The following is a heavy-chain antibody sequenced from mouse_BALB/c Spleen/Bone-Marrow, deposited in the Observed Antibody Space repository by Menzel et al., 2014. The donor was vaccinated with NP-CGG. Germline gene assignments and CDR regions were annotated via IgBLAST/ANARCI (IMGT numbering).Heavy chain of an antibody. J-gene: IGHJ3*01. CDR3: ARGGNPFAY. Sequence: EVQRVESGGGLVQPGGSLKLSCAASGFTFSSYTMSWVRQTPEKRLEWVAYISNGGGSTYYPDTVKCRFTISRDNAKNTLYLQMSSLKSEDTAMYYCARGGNPFAYWGQGTLVTVSA. CDR2: ISNGGGST. CDR1: GFTFSSYT. V-gene: IGHV5-12-2*01. D-gene: IGHD1-1*02.